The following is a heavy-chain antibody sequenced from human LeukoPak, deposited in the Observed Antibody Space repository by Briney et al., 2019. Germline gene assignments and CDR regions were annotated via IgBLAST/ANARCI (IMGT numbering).Heavy chain of an antibody. V-gene: IGHV4-34*01. CDR2: INHSGST. J-gene: IGHJ2*01. D-gene: IGHD2-2*01. Sequence: SETLSLTCAVYGGSFSGYYWSWIRQPPGKGLEWIGEINHSGSTNYNPSLKSRVTISVDTSKNQFSLKLSSVTAADTAVYYCARSSRYQLPSPYWYFDLWGRGTLVTVSS. CDR3: ARSSRYQLPSPYWYFDL. CDR1: GGSFSGYY.